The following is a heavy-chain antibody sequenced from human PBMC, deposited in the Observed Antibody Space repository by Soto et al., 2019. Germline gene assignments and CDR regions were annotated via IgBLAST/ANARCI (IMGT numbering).Heavy chain of an antibody. CDR1: GFSLSTSGVG. D-gene: IGHD4-17*01. CDR2: IYWDDDK. J-gene: IGHJ4*02. CDR3: AQGGDYGACAGPTFFDY. Sequence: QITLKESGPTLVKPTQTLTLTCTFSGFSLSTSGVGVGWIRQPPGKALEWLALIYWDDDKRYSPSLKSMLTITKDTSKNQVVLTMTSMDPVDTATYYCAQGGDYGACAGPTFFDYWGQGTLVTVSS. V-gene: IGHV2-5*02.